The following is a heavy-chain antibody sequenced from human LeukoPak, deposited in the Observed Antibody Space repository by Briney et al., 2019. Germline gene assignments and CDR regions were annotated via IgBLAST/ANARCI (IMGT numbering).Heavy chain of an antibody. CDR1: GFTVSLYW. Sequence: GGSLRLSCAASGFTVSLYWMSWVRQAPGKGLEWVGRIKSKTDGGTTDYAAPVKGRFTISRDDSKNTLYMQRNSLKTEDTAVYYCTQVPNWALYDYVGGSYGPTEYYFDYWGRETLVTVS. CDR2: IKSKTDGGTT. CDR3: TQVPNWALYDYVGGSYGPTEYYFDY. D-gene: IGHD3-16*01. J-gene: IGHJ4*02. V-gene: IGHV3-15*01.